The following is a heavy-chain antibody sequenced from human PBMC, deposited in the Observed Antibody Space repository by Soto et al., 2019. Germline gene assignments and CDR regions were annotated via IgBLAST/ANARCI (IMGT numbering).Heavy chain of an antibody. Sequence: EVQLVESGGGLVQPGGSLRLSCAASGFTFSSYWMTWVRQAPGKGLEWVANIKQDGSEKYYVDSVKGRFTIYRDNAKNSLYLQMNSLRAEDTAVYYGARGLYSSNGQEDWYCDLWGRGTLVTVSS. J-gene: IGHJ2*01. D-gene: IGHD6-13*01. V-gene: IGHV3-7*01. CDR2: IKQDGSEK. CDR1: GFTFSSYW. CDR3: ARGLYSSNGQEDWYCDL.